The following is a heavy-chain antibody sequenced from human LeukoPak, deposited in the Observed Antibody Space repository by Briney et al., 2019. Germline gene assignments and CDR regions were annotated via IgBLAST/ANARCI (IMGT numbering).Heavy chain of an antibody. Sequence: PGGSLRLSCAASGFTFSSYVMHWVRQAPGKGLEWVAIISYDGSNEYYADSVKGRFTISRDNSKNTLYLQMNSLRAEDTAVYYCASLRGYSYGYVYWGQGTLVTVSS. CDR1: GFTFSSYV. V-gene: IGHV3-30*14. J-gene: IGHJ4*02. CDR2: ISYDGSNE. CDR3: ASLRGYSYGYVY. D-gene: IGHD5-18*01.